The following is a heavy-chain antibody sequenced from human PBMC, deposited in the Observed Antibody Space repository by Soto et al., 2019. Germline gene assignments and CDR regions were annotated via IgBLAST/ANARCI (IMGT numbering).Heavy chain of an antibody. D-gene: IGHD3-22*01. Sequence: GWSLRLSCAASGFTFSTYTMHWVRQAPGKGLEWVALISYDGSNNYYADSVKGRFTISRDNSKNTLYLQMTSLRAGDTAVYFCARGSQYYYDGSGPLDCWGQGTLVTVSS. J-gene: IGHJ4*02. CDR3: ARGSQYYYDGSGPLDC. CDR2: ISYDGSNN. V-gene: IGHV3-30-3*01. CDR1: GFTFSTYT.